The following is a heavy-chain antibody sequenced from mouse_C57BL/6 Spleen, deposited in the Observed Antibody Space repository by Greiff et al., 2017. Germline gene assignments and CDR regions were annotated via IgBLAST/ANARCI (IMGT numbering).Heavy chain of an antibody. V-gene: IGHV5-17*01. CDR2: ISSGSSTI. D-gene: IGHD5-1*01. Sequence: EVKLVESGGGLVKPGGSLKLSCAASGFTFSDYGMHWVRQAPEKGLEWVAYISSGSSTIYYADTVKGRFTISRDNAKNTLFLQMTSLRSEDTAMYYCARPGTSYGMDYWGQGTSVTVSS. CDR1: GFTFSDYG. CDR3: ARPGTSYGMDY. J-gene: IGHJ4*01.